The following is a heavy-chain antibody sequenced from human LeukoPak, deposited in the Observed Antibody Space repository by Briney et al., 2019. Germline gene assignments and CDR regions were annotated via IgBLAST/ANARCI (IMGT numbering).Heavy chain of an antibody. CDR1: GFTFSNYW. CDR3: AKGYSGYESQ. Sequence: PGGSLRLSCAASGFTFSNYWMHWVRQAPGKGLVWVSHISSDGSNTNYANSVKGRSTISRDNAKNTLYLQMNSLRAEDTAVYYCAKGYSGYESQWGQGTLVTVSS. V-gene: IGHV3-74*01. CDR2: ISSDGSNT. J-gene: IGHJ4*02. D-gene: IGHD5-12*01.